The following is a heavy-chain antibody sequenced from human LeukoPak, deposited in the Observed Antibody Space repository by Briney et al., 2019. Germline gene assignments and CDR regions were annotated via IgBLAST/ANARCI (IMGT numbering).Heavy chain of an antibody. V-gene: IGHV3-7*01. J-gene: IGHJ6*02. CDR2: IKEDGGEK. CDR3: ARDLMDYDVSTSLHHYYMDV. Sequence: GGSLRLSSVASGFTPSRDRMCWGRPALGEGREWVANIKEDGGEKYYVESVKGGFSISRDKTQNTLYLQMNTLRVEDTGVYYTARDLMDYDVSTSLHHYYMDVWGQGTTVTVSS. D-gene: IGHD3-9*01. CDR1: GFTPSRDR.